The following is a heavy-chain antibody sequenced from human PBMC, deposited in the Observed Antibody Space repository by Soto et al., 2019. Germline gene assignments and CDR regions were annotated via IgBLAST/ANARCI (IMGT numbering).Heavy chain of an antibody. D-gene: IGHD2-2*01. Sequence: PWGTLRLSCAVSGFTFSSYSMNWVRQAPGKGLEWVSYISSSSSTIYYADSVKGRFTISRDNAKNSLYLQMNSLRDEDTAVYYCATYCSSTSCYDASLGMDVWGQGTTVTVSS. CDR3: ATYCSSTSCYDASLGMDV. J-gene: IGHJ6*02. V-gene: IGHV3-48*02. CDR1: GFTFSSYS. CDR2: ISSSSSTI.